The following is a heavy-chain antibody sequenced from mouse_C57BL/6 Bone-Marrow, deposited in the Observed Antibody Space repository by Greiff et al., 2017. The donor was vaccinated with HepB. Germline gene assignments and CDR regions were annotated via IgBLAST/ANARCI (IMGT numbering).Heavy chain of an antibody. Sequence: EVQLVESGGDLVKPGGSLKLSCAASGFTFSSYGMSWVRQTPDKRLEWVATISSGGSYTYYPDSVKGRFTISRDNAKNTLYLQMSSLKSEDTAMYYCARHPSTGTDAMDYWGQGTSVTVSS. J-gene: IGHJ4*01. CDR2: ISSGGSYT. D-gene: IGHD4-1*02. V-gene: IGHV5-6*01. CDR1: GFTFSSYG. CDR3: ARHPSTGTDAMDY.